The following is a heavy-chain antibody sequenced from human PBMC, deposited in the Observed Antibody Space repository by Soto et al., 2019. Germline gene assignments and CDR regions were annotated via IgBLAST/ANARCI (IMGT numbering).Heavy chain of an antibody. CDR3: ARSSRARYGMDV. CDR1: GFTFSSYG. D-gene: IGHD6-6*01. V-gene: IGHV3-33*01. Sequence: QMQLVESGGGVVQPGRSLRLSCAASGFTFSSYGMHWVRQAPGKGLEWVAVIWYDGSNKYYADSVKGRFTISRDNSKNTLYLQMNSLRAEDTAVYYCARSSRARYGMDVWGQGTTVTVSS. J-gene: IGHJ6*02. CDR2: IWYDGSNK.